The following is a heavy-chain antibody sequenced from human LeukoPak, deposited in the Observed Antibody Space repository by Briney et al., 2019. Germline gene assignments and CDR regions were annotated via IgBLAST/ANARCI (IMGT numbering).Heavy chain of an antibody. CDR1: GYSFTSYW. CDR2: IYPGDSDT. Sequence: GESLKISCKGSGYSFTSYWIGWVRQMPGKGLEWMGIIYPGDSDTRYSPSFQGQVTISADKSISTAYLQWSSLKASDTAMYYCATQGVGDRSGYGHHSDAFDIWGQGTMVTVSS. D-gene: IGHD3-22*01. J-gene: IGHJ3*02. CDR3: ATQGVGDRSGYGHHSDAFDI. V-gene: IGHV5-51*01.